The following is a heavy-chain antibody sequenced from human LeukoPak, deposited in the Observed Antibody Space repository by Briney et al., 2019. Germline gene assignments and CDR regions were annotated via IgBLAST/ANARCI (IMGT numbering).Heavy chain of an antibody. CDR3: AKGPNYDILTGWRKTYNGFDV. Sequence: PGGSLRLSCAASGFTFSSYAMSWVRQAPGKGLEWASTISGSGGSTYYADSVKGRFTISRDNSKNMVYLQMNSLSAEDTAVYYCAKGPNYDILTGWRKTYNGFDVWGQGTMVTVSS. J-gene: IGHJ3*01. V-gene: IGHV3-23*01. D-gene: IGHD3-9*01. CDR2: ISGSGGST. CDR1: GFTFSSYA.